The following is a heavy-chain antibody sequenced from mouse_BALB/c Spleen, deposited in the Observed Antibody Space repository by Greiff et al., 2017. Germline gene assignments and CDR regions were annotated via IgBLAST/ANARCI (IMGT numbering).Heavy chain of an antibody. J-gene: IGHJ3*01. CDR2: IWSGGST. D-gene: IGHD1-2*01. CDR3: ARRDYGYWFAY. CDR1: GFSLTSYG. Sequence: QVQLQQSGPGLVQPSQSLSITCTVSGFSLTSYGVHWVRQSPGKGLEWLGVIWSGGSTDYNAAFISRLSISKDNSKSQVFLKMNSLQANDTAIYYCARRDYGYWFAYWGQGTLVTVSA. V-gene: IGHV2-2*02.